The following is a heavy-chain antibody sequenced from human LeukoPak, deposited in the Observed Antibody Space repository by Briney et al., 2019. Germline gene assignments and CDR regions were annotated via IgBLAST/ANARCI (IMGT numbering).Heavy chain of an antibody. V-gene: IGHV3-48*03. CDR3: ARDGMATIRGEFDY. J-gene: IGHJ4*02. CDR1: GFTFSSYE. CDR2: ISSSGSTI. Sequence: GGFLRLSCAASGFTFSSYEMNWVRQAPGKGLEWVSYISSSGSTIYYADSVKGRFTISRDNAKNSLYLQMNSLRAEDTAVYYCARDGMATIRGEFDYWGQGTLVTVSS. D-gene: IGHD5-24*01.